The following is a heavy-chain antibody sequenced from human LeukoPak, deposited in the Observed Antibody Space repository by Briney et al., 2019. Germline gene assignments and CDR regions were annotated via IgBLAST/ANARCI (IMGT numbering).Heavy chain of an antibody. D-gene: IGHD3-22*01. J-gene: IGHJ6*02. CDR3: ARSAADSSGYYSPLYYYYYGMDV. CDR2: ISSNGGST. V-gene: IGHV3-64*01. CDR1: GFTFSSYA. Sequence: GGSLRLSCAASGFTFSSYAMHWVRQAPGKGLEYVSAISSNGGSTYYANSVKGRFTISRDNSKNTLYLQMGSLRAEDMAVYYCARSAADSSGYYSPLYYYYYGMDVWGQGTTVTVSS.